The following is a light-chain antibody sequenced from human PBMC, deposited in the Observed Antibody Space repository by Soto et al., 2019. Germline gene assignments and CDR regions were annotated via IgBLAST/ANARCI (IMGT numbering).Light chain of an antibody. CDR2: KAS. J-gene: IGKJ4*01. V-gene: IGKV1-5*03. CDR3: QQRYSPPPT. CDR1: QTISSW. Sequence: IQMTQSPATLSGSVGDRVTITCRASQTISSWLAWYQQKPGKAPKXLIYKASTLKSGVPSRFRVSGSGTELTINISRLQPDDGETDEGQQRYSPPPTFCGGTKVDIK.